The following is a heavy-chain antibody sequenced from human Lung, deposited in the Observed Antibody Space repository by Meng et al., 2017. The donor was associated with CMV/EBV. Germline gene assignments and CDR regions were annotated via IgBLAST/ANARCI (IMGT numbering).Heavy chain of an antibody. Sequence: QVQPRESGPGLVKPSQTLSLTCTVSGGSISSGDYYWSWIRQPPGKGLEWIGYIYYSGSTYYNPSLKSRVTISVDTSKNQFSLKLSSVTAADTAVYYCARDRTTGRYFDYWGQGTLVTVSS. CDR2: IYYSGST. D-gene: IGHD4-11*01. CDR1: GGSISSGDYY. J-gene: IGHJ4*02. V-gene: IGHV4-30-4*01. CDR3: ARDRTTGRYFDY.